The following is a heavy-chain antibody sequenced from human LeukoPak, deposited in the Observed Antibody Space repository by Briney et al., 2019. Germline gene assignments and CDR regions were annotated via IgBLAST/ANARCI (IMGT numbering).Heavy chain of an antibody. V-gene: IGHV3-21*01. CDR2: ISSSSSYI. J-gene: IGHJ4*02. Sequence: GRSLRLSCAASGFTFSSYGMHWVRQAPGKGLEWVSSISSSSSYIYYADSVKGRFTISRDNAKNSLYLQMNSLRAEDTAVYYCARGHSSSWSDYWGQGTLVTVSS. CDR1: GFTFSSYG. D-gene: IGHD6-13*01. CDR3: ARGHSSSWSDY.